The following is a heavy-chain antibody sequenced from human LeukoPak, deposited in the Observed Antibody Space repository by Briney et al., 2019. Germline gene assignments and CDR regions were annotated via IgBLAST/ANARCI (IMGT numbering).Heavy chain of an antibody. CDR1: GGSISSGGYY. CDR2: IYYSGST. V-gene: IGHV4-31*03. CDR3: ARHEYSSSPAIDP. D-gene: IGHD6-6*01. Sequence: SQTPSLTCTVSGGSISSGGYYWSWIRQHPGKGLEWIGYIYYSGSTYYNPSLKSRVTISVDTSKNQFSLKLSSVTAADTAVYYCARHEYSSSPAIDPWGQGTLVTVSS. J-gene: IGHJ5*02.